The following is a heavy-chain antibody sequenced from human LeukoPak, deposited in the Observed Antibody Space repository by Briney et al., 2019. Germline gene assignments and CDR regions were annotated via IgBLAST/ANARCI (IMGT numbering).Heavy chain of an antibody. V-gene: IGHV4-39*01. J-gene: IGHJ4*02. CDR3: ASASSWNYFDY. CDR2: IYYSGST. CDR1: GGSTSSGGYY. D-gene: IGHD6-13*01. Sequence: SETLSLTCAVSGGSTSSGGYYWGWIRQPPGKGLEWIGSIYYSGSTYYNPSLKSRVTISVDTSKNQFSLRLSPVTAADTAVYYCASASSWNYFDYWGQGTLVTVSS.